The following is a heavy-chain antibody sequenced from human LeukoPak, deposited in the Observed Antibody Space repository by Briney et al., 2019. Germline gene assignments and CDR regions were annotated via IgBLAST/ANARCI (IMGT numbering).Heavy chain of an antibody. J-gene: IGHJ4*02. V-gene: IGHV3-30*18. CDR3: AKNWNYPDY. CDR1: GFTFSSYA. Sequence: GGSLRLSCAASGFTFSSYAMHWVRQAPGKGLEWVAVISYDGSNKYYADSVKGRFTISRDNSKNTLYLQMNSLRAEDTAVYYCAKNWNYPDYWGQGTLVTVSS. CDR2: ISYDGSNK. D-gene: IGHD1-1*01.